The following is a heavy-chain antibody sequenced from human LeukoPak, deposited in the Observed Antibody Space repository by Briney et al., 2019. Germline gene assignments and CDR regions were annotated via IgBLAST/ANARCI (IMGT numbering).Heavy chain of an antibody. CDR1: GFTFSSYS. V-gene: IGHV3-21*01. D-gene: IGHD4-23*01. CDR3: ARGKNGNPPGFDY. CDR2: ISSSSSYI. J-gene: IGHJ4*02. Sequence: TGGSLRLSCAASGFTFSSYSMNWVRQAPGKGLEWVSSISSSSSYIYYADSVKGRFTISRDNAKNSLYLQMNSLRAEDTAVYYCARGKNGNPPGFDYWGQGTLVTVSS.